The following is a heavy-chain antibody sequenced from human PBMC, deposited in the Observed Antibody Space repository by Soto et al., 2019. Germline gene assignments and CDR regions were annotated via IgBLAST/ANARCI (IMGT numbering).Heavy chain of an antibody. Sequence: PSETLSLTCSVSGYSINRGYYWCWIRQAPGKGLEWIGSIYHRGATYYAPSLKARAAISLDTSNNHFTLRLTSVAVADTAIYYCERYQYESSRHDDEPWGQGALVTVSS. J-gene: IGHJ5*02. V-gene: IGHV4-38-2*01. CDR3: ERYQYESSRHDDEP. CDR2: IYHRGAT. D-gene: IGHD3-22*01. CDR1: GYSINRGYY.